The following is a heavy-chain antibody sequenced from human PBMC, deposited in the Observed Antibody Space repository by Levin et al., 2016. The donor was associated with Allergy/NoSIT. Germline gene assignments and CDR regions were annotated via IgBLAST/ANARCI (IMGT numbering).Heavy chain of an antibody. CDR2: ISAYNGNT. J-gene: IGHJ4*02. CDR1: GYTFTSYG. D-gene: IGHD5-18*01. CDR3: AREFDTPYGSYGRLPFDY. V-gene: IGHV1-18*01. Sequence: ASVKVSCKASGYTFTSYGISWVRQAPGQGLEWMGWISAYNGNTNYAQKLQGRVTMTTDTSTSTAYMELRSLRSDDTAVYYCAREFDTPYGSYGRLPFDYWGQGTLVTVSS.